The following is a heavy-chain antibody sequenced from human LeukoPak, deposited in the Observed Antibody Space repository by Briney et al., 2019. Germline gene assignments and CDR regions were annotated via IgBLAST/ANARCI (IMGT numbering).Heavy chain of an antibody. CDR2: IYHSGST. V-gene: IGHV4-4*02. D-gene: IGHD1-26*01. Sequence: SETLSLTCAVSGGSISSSNWWSWVRQPPGKGLEWIGEIYHSGSTNYNPSLKSRVTISVDKSKNQFSLKLSSVTAADTAVYYCAREDLVGAPGGGFDYWGQGTLVTVSS. J-gene: IGHJ4*02. CDR3: AREDLVGAPGGGFDY. CDR1: GGSISSSNW.